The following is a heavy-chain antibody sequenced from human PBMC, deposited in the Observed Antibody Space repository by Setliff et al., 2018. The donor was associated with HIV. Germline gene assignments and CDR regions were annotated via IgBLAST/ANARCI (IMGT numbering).Heavy chain of an antibody. CDR2: IYSTGHT. Sequence: PSETLSLTCLVFGYSITNGNYWAWIRQSPGKGLEWIGSIYSTGHTYYNPSHKSRLTMSVDTAKNRFSLKLISVTAADTAVYYCARGGTSTPQSFDYWGQGTPVTVSS. CDR3: ARGGTSTPQSFDY. CDR1: GYSITNGNY. D-gene: IGHD2-2*01. V-gene: IGHV4-38-2*02. J-gene: IGHJ4*02.